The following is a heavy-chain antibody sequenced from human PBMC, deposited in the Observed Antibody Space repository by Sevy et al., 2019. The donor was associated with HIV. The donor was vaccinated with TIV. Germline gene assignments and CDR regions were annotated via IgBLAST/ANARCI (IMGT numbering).Heavy chain of an antibody. J-gene: IGHJ4*02. Sequence: GGSLRLSCAASGFTFSSYAMHWVRQAPGKGLEWVAVLSYDGSNKYYADSVKGRFTISRDNSKNTLYLQMNSLRAEDTAVYYCARDVGATQGVFDYWGQGTLVTVSS. D-gene: IGHD1-26*01. CDR2: LSYDGSNK. CDR3: ARDVGATQGVFDY. V-gene: IGHV3-30-3*01. CDR1: GFTFSSYA.